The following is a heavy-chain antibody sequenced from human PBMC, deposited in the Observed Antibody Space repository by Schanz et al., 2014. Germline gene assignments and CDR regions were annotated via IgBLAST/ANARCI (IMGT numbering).Heavy chain of an antibody. CDR1: GFTFGNFF. V-gene: IGHV3-7*01. D-gene: IGHD3-3*01. J-gene: IGHJ4*02. CDR3: ARDKGGYYPFDY. Sequence: VQLVDSGGGLVQPGGSLRLSCAASGFTFGNFFMSWVRQAPGKGLEWVANIKQDGIEKYYVDSVKGRFTISRDNAKNSLYLQMNSLTADDTAVYYCARDKGGYYPFDYWGRGTLVTVSS. CDR2: IKQDGIEK.